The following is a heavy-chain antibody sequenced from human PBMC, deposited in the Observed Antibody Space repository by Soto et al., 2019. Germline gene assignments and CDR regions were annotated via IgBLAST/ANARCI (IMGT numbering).Heavy chain of an antibody. Sequence: ASETLSLTCAVYGGSFSGYYWSWIRQPPGKGLEWIGEINHSGSTNYNPSLKSRVTMSVDTSKNQFSLKLSSVTAADTAVYYCAREGVLRYFDWLVYYFDYWGQGTLVTVSS. J-gene: IGHJ4*02. CDR3: AREGVLRYFDWLVYYFDY. D-gene: IGHD3-9*01. CDR1: GGSFSGYY. V-gene: IGHV4-34*01. CDR2: INHSGST.